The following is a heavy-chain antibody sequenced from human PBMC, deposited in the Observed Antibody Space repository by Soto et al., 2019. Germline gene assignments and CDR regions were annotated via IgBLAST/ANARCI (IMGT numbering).Heavy chain of an antibody. CDR3: AREGGINICQEAGALDI. Sequence: KTSETLSLTCTVSGGSISSGGYYWSWIRQHPGKGLEWIGYIYYSGSTYYNPSLKSRVTISVDTSKNQFSLKLSSVTAADTAVYYCAREGGINICQEAGALDIWGQGXRVTV. V-gene: IGHV4-31*03. D-gene: IGHD3-9*01. CDR2: IYYSGST. J-gene: IGHJ3*02. CDR1: GGSISSGGYY.